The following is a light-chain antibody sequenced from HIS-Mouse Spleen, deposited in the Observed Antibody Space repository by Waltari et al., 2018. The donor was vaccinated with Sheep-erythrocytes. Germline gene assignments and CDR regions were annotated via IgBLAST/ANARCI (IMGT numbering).Light chain of an antibody. V-gene: IGLV2-23*01. CDR3: CSYAGSSTPWV. J-gene: IGLJ3*02. CDR1: SSAGGRYNL. Sequence: QSALTQPASVSGSPGQSITIPCTGTSSAGGRYNLVPLYQQHPGKAPKLMIYEGSKRPSGVSNRFSGSKSGNTASLTISGLQAEDEADYYCCSYAGSSTPWVFGGGTKLTVL. CDR2: EGS.